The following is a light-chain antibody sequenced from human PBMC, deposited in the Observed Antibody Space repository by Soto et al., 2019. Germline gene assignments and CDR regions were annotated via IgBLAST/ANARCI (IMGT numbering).Light chain of an antibody. Sequence: ENVLTQSPGTLSLSPGERATLSCRASQSVSSTYLAWYQQKPGQAPRLLIYGASSRATGIPDRFSASGSGTDFTLTISRLEPEDFAVYYCQQYGSSPYTFGQGTKLEIK. CDR3: QQYGSSPYT. CDR1: QSVSSTY. CDR2: GAS. J-gene: IGKJ2*01. V-gene: IGKV3-20*01.